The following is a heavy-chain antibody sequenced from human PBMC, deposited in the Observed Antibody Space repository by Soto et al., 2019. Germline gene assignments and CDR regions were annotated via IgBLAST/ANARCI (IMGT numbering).Heavy chain of an antibody. D-gene: IGHD5-18*01. CDR3: ARSRTQKRGYSYGSLYYYGMDV. CDR1: GGTFSSYA. Sequence: SVKVSCKASGGTFSSYAISWVRQAPGQRLEWMGGIIPIFGTANYAQKFQGRVTITADESTSTAYMELSSLRSEDTAVYYCARSRTQKRGYSYGSLYYYGMDVWGQGTTVTVSS. V-gene: IGHV1-69*13. J-gene: IGHJ6*02. CDR2: IIPIFGTA.